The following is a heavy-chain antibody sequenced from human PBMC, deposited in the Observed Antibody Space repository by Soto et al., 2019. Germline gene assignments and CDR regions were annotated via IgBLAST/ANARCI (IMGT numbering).Heavy chain of an antibody. V-gene: IGHV3-30*18. CDR3: AKPITVPPSDDSRGRGALIDH. CDR1: GFTFSVFG. CDR2: ISHDGNSK. J-gene: IGHJ4*02. Sequence: QVHLVESGGGVVQPGGSLRLSCAASGFTFSVFGMHWVRQAPGKGPEWVAVISHDGNSKHYADSVMGRFSISRDNARNSVSLLMDRLRPEDTGLYYAAKPITVPPSDDSRGRGALIDHWGQGTLVTVSS. D-gene: IGHD6-19*01.